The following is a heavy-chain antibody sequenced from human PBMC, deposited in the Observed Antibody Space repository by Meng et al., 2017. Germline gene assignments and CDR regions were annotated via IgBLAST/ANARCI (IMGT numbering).Heavy chain of an antibody. CDR3: ARGVVYAISYFDY. CDR2: TSYRSKWYN. J-gene: IGHJ4*02. Sequence: GPGLVYPLHTLSRTWAISRESVCSNSAAWNWIRQSPSRGLEWLGRTSYRSKWYNDYAVSVKSRITINPDTSQNQFSLQLNSVTPEDTAVYYCARGVVYAISYFDYWGQGTLVTVSS. CDR1: RESVCSNSAA. V-gene: IGHV6-1*01. D-gene: IGHD2-8*02.